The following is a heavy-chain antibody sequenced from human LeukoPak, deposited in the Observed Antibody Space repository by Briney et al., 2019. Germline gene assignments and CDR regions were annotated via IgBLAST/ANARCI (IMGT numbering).Heavy chain of an antibody. Sequence: GESLKISFKGSGYSFTSYWIGWVRRMPGKGLEWMGIIYPGDSDTRYSPSFQGQVTISAAKSISPAYLQWSSLKASDTAMYYCARAYYYGSGSQPDYWGQGTLVTVSS. J-gene: IGHJ4*02. CDR3: ARAYYYGSGSQPDY. V-gene: IGHV5-51*01. D-gene: IGHD3-10*01. CDR2: IYPGDSDT. CDR1: GYSFTSYW.